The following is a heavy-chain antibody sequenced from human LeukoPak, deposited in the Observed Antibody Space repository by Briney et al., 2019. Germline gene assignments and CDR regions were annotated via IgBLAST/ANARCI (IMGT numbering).Heavy chain of an antibody. V-gene: IGHV3-30*18. CDR2: ISYDGSNK. J-gene: IGHJ6*02. D-gene: IGHD2-15*01. CDR3: AKGLYCSGGSCYPLPYYYGMDV. Sequence: GRSLRLSCAASGFTFSSYGMHWVRQAPGKGLEWVAVISYDGSNKYYADSVKGRFTISRDNSKNTLYLQMNSLRAEDTAVYYCAKGLYCSGGSCYPLPYYYGMDVWGQGTTVTVSS. CDR1: GFTFSSYG.